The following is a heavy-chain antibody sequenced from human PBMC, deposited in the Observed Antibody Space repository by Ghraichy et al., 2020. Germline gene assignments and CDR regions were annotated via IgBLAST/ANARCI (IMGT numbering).Heavy chain of an antibody. CDR3: ARDVGFDNSAGGLDV. D-gene: IGHD4-23*01. CDR2: ISTRSSYK. J-gene: IGHJ6*02. Sequence: LSLTCAASGFTFSSYAMNWVRQAPGKGLEWVSSISTRSSYKNYAASVKGRFTVSRDNTKNSLFLQMDSLRADDTAVYYCARDVGFDNSAGGLDVWGHGTWVIVSS. V-gene: IGHV3-21*01. CDR1: GFTFSSYA.